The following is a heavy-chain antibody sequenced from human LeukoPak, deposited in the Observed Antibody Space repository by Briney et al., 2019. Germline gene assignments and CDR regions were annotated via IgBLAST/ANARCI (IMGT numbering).Heavy chain of an antibody. V-gene: IGHV1-18*01. D-gene: IGHD3-10*01. CDR2: ISAYNGNT. Sequence: ASVKVSCKASGYTFTSYGISWVRQAPGQGLEWMGWISAYNGNTNYAQKLQGRVTMTTDTSTSTAYMELRSLRSDDTAVYYCARDPGGSYYGSGSYFMRYGVNYFDYWGQGTLVTVSS. CDR1: GYTFTSYG. J-gene: IGHJ4*02. CDR3: ARDPGGSYYGSGSYFMRYGVNYFDY.